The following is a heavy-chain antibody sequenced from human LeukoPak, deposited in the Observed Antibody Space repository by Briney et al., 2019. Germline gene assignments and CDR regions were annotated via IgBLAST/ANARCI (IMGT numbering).Heavy chain of an antibody. J-gene: IGHJ4*02. CDR1: GFTVSSNY. Sequence: PGGSLRLSCAASGFTVSSNYMTWVRQAPGKGLEWVSVIYSDGSTFYADSVKGRFTISRDSFKNTLYLQMNSLRAEDTAVYYCAREPQVSYWGQGTLVTVSS. CDR2: IYSDGST. D-gene: IGHD1-14*01. CDR3: AREPQVSY. V-gene: IGHV3-53*01.